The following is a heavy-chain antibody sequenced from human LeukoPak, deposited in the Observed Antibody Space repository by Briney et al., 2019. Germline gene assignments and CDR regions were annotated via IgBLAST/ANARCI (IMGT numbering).Heavy chain of an antibody. CDR1: GFSFSSHW. V-gene: IGHV3-7*01. CDR3: ARQAREWAVAGYDAFDI. CDR2: IKQDESEK. J-gene: IGHJ3*02. Sequence: PGGSLRLSCVASGFSFSSHWMSWVRQTPGKGLEWVANIKQDESEKYYVDSVKGRFTISRDNSKNTLYLQMNSLRAEDTAVYYCARQAREWAVAGYDAFDIWGQGTMVTVSS. D-gene: IGHD6-19*01.